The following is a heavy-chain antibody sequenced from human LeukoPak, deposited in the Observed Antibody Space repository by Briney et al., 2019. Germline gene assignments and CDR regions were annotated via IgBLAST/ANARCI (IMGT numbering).Heavy chain of an antibody. CDR3: ARGSDGWFAFDY. Sequence: GGSLRLSCAASEFTVSSNYMSWVRQAPGKGLEWVSIIYTTGGKYYADSVKGRFTISRDNSKHTLYLQMNSLRAEDTAVYYCARGSDGWFAFDYWGQGVLVTVSS. CDR2: IYTTGGK. D-gene: IGHD6-19*01. CDR1: EFTVSSNY. J-gene: IGHJ4*02. V-gene: IGHV3-66*01.